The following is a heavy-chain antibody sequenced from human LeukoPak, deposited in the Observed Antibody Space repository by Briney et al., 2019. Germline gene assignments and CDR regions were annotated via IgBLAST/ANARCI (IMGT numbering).Heavy chain of an antibody. CDR3: ARGVVVLHWRDAFDI. V-gene: IGHV3-33*01. Sequence: GGSLRLSCAASGFTLSSYGMHWVRQAPGKGLEWVAVIWYDGSDKYYADSVKGRFTISRDNSKNTLYLQMNSLRAEDTAVYYCARGVVVLHWRDAFDIWGQGTMVTVSS. D-gene: IGHD2-21*01. CDR1: GFTLSSYG. CDR2: IWYDGSDK. J-gene: IGHJ3*02.